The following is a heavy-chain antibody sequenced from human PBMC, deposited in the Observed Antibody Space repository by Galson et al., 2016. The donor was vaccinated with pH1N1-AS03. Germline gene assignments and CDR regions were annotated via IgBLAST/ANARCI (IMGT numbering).Heavy chain of an antibody. J-gene: IGHJ4*02. D-gene: IGHD1-26*01. CDR1: GSRFRTYW. CDR3: AGLFGMGGRVDY. V-gene: IGHV5-51*01. CDR2: VYPDDSDV. Sequence: QSGAEVKKAGEPLKISCRGSGSRFRTYWIGWVRQVPGRGLECMGIVYPDDSDVIYMSSFEGQVTISADKSSGAAYLEWRSLNVSDNGMYYCAGLFGMGGRVDYRGPGTLVTVSS.